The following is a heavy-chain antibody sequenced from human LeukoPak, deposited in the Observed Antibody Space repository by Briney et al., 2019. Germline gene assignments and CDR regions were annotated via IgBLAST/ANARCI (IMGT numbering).Heavy chain of an antibody. J-gene: IGHJ5*02. D-gene: IGHD3-16*01. CDR2: VTGPGDTT. Sequence: GGSLRLSCATSGFTFTNYAMNWVRQAPGKGLEWVSAVTGPGDTTYYADSVKGRFFMSREDSKTTVYLQMNRLRAVDPAIYYCAKGAEIDLWGQGTLVTVSS. CDR3: AKGAEIDL. CDR1: GFTFTNYA. V-gene: IGHV3-23*01.